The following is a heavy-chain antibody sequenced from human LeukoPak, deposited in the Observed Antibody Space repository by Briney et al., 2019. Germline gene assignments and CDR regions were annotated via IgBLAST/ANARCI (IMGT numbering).Heavy chain of an antibody. J-gene: IGHJ6*04. CDR2: IRSKTYGETT. CDR1: GFTFSDYY. D-gene: IGHD3-10*01. V-gene: IGHV3-49*04. CDR3: SRADYYGSGSPISLDV. Sequence: GGSLRLSCAASGFTFSDYYMSWVRQAPGKGLEWVGLIRSKTYGETTEYAASVKGRFTISRGDSKSIAYLQMNSLKTEDTAVYYCSRADYYGSGSPISLDVWGKGTTVIVSS.